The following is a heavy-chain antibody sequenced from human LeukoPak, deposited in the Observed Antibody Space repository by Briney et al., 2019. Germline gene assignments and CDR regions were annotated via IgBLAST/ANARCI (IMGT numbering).Heavy chain of an antibody. CDR2: ISGYNGNT. D-gene: IGHD3-22*01. CDR1: GYTFTSYG. V-gene: IGHV1-18*01. J-gene: IGHJ4*02. Sequence: GASVKVSCKASGYTFTSYGITWVRQAPGQGLEWMGWISGYNGNTNYAQKLQGRVTMTTDTSTSTAYMEVRSLRADDTAVYYCARIKAYYYDGFDYWGQGTLVTVSS. CDR3: ARIKAYYYDGFDY.